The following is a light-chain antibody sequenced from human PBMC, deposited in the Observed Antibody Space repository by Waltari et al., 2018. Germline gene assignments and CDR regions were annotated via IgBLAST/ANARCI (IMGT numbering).Light chain of an antibody. V-gene: IGLV3-9*01. CDR2: RDT. CDR3: QVWDSRSSWV. Sequence: SYELTQPLSVSVALGQTASITCGGNNIESQDVHWYQQKPGQAPVLVLFRDTNRASGIPERFSGSNSGNTATLTITRAQAGDEADYYCQVWDSRSSWVFGGGTKPTVL. CDR1: NIESQD. J-gene: IGLJ3*02.